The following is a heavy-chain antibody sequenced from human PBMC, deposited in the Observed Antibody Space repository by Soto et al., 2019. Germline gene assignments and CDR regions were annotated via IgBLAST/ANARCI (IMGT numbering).Heavy chain of an antibody. D-gene: IGHD2-21*01. J-gene: IGHJ6*02. CDR2: IIPIFGTA. CDR3: AEPGYYSPGGRGGGKYYGMDV. CDR1: GGTFSSYA. V-gene: IGHV1-69*13. Sequence: GASVKVSCKASGGTFSSYAISWVRQAPGQGLEWMGGIIPIFGTANYAQKFQGRVTITADESTSTAYMELSSLRSEDTAVYYCAEPGYYSPGGRGGGKYYGMDVWGQGTTVTVSS.